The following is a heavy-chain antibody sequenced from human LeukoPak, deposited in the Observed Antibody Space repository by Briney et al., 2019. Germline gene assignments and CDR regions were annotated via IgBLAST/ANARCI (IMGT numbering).Heavy chain of an antibody. J-gene: IGHJ5*02. Sequence: PGRSLRLSCAASGFTFSSYSMNWVRQAPGKGLEWVSSISSSSSYIYYADSVKGRFTISRDNAKNSLYLQMNSLGAEDTAVYYCARDNLLRSNWFDPWGQGTLVTVSS. CDR2: ISSSSSYI. V-gene: IGHV3-21*01. CDR3: ARDNLLRSNWFDP. D-gene: IGHD3-16*01. CDR1: GFTFSSYS.